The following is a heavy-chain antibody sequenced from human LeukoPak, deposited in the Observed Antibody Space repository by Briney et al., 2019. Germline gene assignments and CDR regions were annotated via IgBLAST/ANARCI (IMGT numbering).Heavy chain of an antibody. J-gene: IGHJ6*03. CDR2: IKHDGSEK. V-gene: IGHV3-7*01. CDR1: GFTFGNFW. Sequence: PGGSLRLSCAASGFTFGNFWMTWVRQAPGKGLEWVANIKHDGSEKYYVDSVKGRFTISRDNAKNSLYLQMNSLRAEDTAVYYCARDSGSSSSHYYYYYMDVWGKGTTVTVSS. D-gene: IGHD6-6*01. CDR3: ARDSGSSSSHYYYYYMDV.